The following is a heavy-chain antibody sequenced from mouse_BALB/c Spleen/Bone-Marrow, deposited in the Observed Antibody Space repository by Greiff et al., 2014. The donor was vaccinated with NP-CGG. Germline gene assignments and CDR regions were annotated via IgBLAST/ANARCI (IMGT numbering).Heavy chain of an antibody. CDR2: ISDGGTYT. D-gene: IGHD2-10*02. Sequence: EVKLVESGGGLVEPGGSLKLSCAASGFTFSDYYMYWVRQTPEKRLEWVATISDGGTYTFYPDSVKGRFTISRDNAKNNLYLQMSSLQSEDTAMYYCTRSGKRYGAMDYWGQGTSVTVSS. CDR1: GFTFSDYY. J-gene: IGHJ4*01. V-gene: IGHV5-4*02. CDR3: TRSGKRYGAMDY.